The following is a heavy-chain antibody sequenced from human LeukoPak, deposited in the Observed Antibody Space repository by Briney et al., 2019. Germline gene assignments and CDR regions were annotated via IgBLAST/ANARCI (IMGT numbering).Heavy chain of an antibody. J-gene: IGHJ4*02. CDR3: SRGYSYGPGFDY. V-gene: IGHV4-59*01. Sequence: SETLSLTCAVYGGSFSGYYWSWIRQPPGKGLEWVGYIYHSGSTNYNPSLKSRINIFVSSSKNQLSTQLSSMTGPDTDGKYWSRGYSYGPGFDYWGQGTLVTVSS. CDR2: IYHSGST. D-gene: IGHD5-18*01. CDR1: GGSFSGYY.